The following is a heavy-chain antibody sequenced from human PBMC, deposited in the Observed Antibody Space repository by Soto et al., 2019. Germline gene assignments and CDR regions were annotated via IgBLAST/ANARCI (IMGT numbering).Heavy chain of an antibody. D-gene: IGHD3-9*01. CDR2: ISSSSSYI. CDR1: GFTFSSYS. J-gene: IGHJ6*02. V-gene: IGHV3-21*01. CDR3: ASVTTYYDILTGYPYGMDV. Sequence: PVGSLSLSCAASGFTFSSYSMNWVRQAPGKGLEWVSSISSSSSYIYYADSVKGRFTISRDNAKNSLYLQMNSLRAEDTAVYYCASVTTYYDILTGYPYGMDVWGQGTTVTVSS.